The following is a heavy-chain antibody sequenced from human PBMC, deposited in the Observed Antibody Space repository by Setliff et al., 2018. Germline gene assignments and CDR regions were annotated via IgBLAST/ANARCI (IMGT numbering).Heavy chain of an antibody. V-gene: IGHV5-51*01. CDR1: GHSFTSYW. D-gene: IGHD3-10*01. CDR2: I. CDR3: ARPPAVVRGVIRDY. Sequence: PGESLKISCKGSGHSFTSYWIGWVRQMPGKGLEWMGIISPSFQGQVTISADKSISTAYLQWSSLKASDTAMYYCARPPAVVRGVIRDYWGQGTLVTVSS. J-gene: IGHJ4*02.